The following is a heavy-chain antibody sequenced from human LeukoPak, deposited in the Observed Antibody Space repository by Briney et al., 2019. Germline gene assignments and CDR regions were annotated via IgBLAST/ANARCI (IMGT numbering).Heavy chain of an antibody. J-gene: IGHJ4*02. CDR3: ATNVPGTTYFDP. CDR2: INHSGST. D-gene: IGHD1-14*01. Sequence: KTSETLSLTCAVYGDSLSGYYWTWIRQPPGKGLEWIGEINHSGSTNYNPSLKSRVTISVDTSKNQFSLNLTPVTAADMAIYYCATNVPGTTYFDPWGQGTLVTVSP. V-gene: IGHV4-34*01. CDR1: GDSLSGYY.